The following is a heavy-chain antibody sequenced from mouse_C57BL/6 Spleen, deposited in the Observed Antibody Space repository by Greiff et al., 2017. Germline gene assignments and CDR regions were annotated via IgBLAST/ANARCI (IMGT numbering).Heavy chain of an antibody. V-gene: IGHV5-12*01. J-gene: IGHJ1*03. CDR3: ARQDTTVKYFDV. D-gene: IGHD1-1*01. Sequence: EVMLVESGGGLVQPGGSLKLSCAASGFTFSDYYMYWVRQTPEKRLEWVAYISNGGGSTYYPDTLKGRCTISRDNAKNTLYQQISRLKSEDTAMYYCARQDTTVKYFDVWGTGTTVTVSS. CDR1: GFTFSDYY. CDR2: ISNGGGST.